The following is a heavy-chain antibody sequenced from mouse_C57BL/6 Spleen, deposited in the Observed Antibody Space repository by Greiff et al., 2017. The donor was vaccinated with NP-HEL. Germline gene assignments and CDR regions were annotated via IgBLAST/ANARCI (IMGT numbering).Heavy chain of an antibody. CDR3: ARKTEGYYYAMDY. V-gene: IGHV1-69*01. Sequence: VQLQQPGAELVMPGASVKLSCKASGYTFTSYWMHWVKQRPGQGLEWIGEIDPSDSYTNYNQKFKGKSTLTVDKSSSTAYMQLSSLTSEDSAVYYCARKTEGYYYAMDYWGQGTSVTVSS. CDR1: GYTFTSYW. CDR2: IDPSDSYT. J-gene: IGHJ4*01.